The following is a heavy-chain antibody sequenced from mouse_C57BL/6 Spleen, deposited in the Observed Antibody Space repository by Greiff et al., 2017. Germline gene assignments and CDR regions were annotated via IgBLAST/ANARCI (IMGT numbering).Heavy chain of an antibody. CDR3: ARSSDYYGSSYWYFEV. CDR1: GYTFTSYW. V-gene: IGHV1-7*01. CDR2: INPSSGYT. J-gene: IGHJ1*03. D-gene: IGHD1-1*01. Sequence: QVQLQQSGAELAKPGASVKLSCTASGYTFTSYWMHWVKQRPGPGLEWIGYINPSSGYTTYTQKFKDKATLTADKSSSTAYMPLSSLTYEGSAVYYGARSSDYYGSSYWYFEVWGTGTTVTVAS.